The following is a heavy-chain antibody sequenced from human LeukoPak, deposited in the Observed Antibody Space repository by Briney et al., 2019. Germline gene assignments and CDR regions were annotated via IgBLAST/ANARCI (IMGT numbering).Heavy chain of an antibody. Sequence: GGSLRLSCAASGFTFSSYWMSWVRQAPGKGLEWVANIKPDGTEKYYVDSVKGRFTISRDNAKNPLYLQMNSLRAEDTAVYYCARVIVAAEHYFDYWGQGTLVTVSS. D-gene: IGHD6-13*01. CDR1: GFTFSSYW. V-gene: IGHV3-7*01. CDR3: ARVIVAAEHYFDY. CDR2: IKPDGTEK. J-gene: IGHJ4*02.